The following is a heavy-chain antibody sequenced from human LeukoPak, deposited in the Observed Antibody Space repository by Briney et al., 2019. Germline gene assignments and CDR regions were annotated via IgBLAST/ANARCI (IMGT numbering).Heavy chain of an antibody. Sequence: GGSLRLSCAASGFIFSDYPMHWVRQAPGKGLEWVAVISYDGINKYYADSVKGRFTTSSDNSKNTLYLQMNSLRAEDTAIYYCAREWGQYNWNYMLYYWGQGSLVTVSS. CDR3: AREWGQYNWNYMLYY. D-gene: IGHD1-7*01. J-gene: IGHJ4*02. CDR2: ISYDGINK. V-gene: IGHV3-30*04. CDR1: GFIFSDYP.